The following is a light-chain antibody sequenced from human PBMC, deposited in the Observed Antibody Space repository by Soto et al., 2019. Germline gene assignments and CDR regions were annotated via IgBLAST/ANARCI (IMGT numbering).Light chain of an antibody. Sequence: QSALTQPASVSGSPGRSITISCTGTSSDVGAYHYVSWYQHHPGKAPKLMIYQVTNRPSGVSDRFSGSKSGNTASLTISGLRADDEADYYCTSYSSTDTFYVFGTGTKLTVL. CDR3: TSYSSTDTFYV. CDR2: QVT. J-gene: IGLJ1*01. CDR1: SSDVGAYHY. V-gene: IGLV2-14*01.